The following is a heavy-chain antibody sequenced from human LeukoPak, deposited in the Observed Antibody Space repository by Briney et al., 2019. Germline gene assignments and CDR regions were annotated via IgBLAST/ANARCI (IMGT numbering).Heavy chain of an antibody. CDR1: GYTFSSYG. D-gene: IGHD3-10*01. Sequence: GGSLRLSCAASGYTFSSYGKHWVRQAPGKGLEWVTFIRYDGSNKYYADSVKGRFTISRDNSKNTLYLQMNSLRAEDTAVYYCARDAYYYGSGLSWGQGTMVTVSS. CDR2: IRYDGSNK. V-gene: IGHV3-30*02. CDR3: ARDAYYYGSGLS. J-gene: IGHJ3*01.